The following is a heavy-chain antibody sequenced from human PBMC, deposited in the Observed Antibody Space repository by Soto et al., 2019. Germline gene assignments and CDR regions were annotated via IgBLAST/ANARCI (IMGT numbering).Heavy chain of an antibody. Sequence: ASVKVSCKASGGTFSSYTISWVRQAPGRGLEWMGRIIPILGIANYAQKFQGRVTITADKSTSTAYMELSSLRSEDTAVYYCARGGYYDFWSRYFWFDPWGQGTLVTVSS. CDR2: IIPILGIA. CDR3: ARGGYYDFWSRYFWFDP. J-gene: IGHJ5*02. D-gene: IGHD3-3*01. V-gene: IGHV1-69*02. CDR1: GGTFSSYT.